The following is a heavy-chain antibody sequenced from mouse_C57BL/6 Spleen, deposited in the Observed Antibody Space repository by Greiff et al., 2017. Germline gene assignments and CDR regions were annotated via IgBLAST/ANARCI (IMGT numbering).Heavy chain of an antibody. CDR1: GYTFTSYW. Sequence: QVQLKQPGAELVKPGASVKLSCKASGYTFTSYWMHWVKQRPGRGLEWIGRIDPNSGGTKYNEKFKSKATLTVDKPSSTAYMQLSSLTSEDSAVYYCARGDYDGVYYAMDYWGQGTSVTVSS. CDR3: ARGDYDGVYYAMDY. V-gene: IGHV1-72*01. J-gene: IGHJ4*01. D-gene: IGHD2-4*01. CDR2: IDPNSGGT.